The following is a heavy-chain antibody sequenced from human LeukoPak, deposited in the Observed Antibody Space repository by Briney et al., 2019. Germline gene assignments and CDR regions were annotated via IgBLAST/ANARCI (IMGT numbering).Heavy chain of an antibody. J-gene: IGHJ6*03. CDR2: INPNSGGT. D-gene: IGHD3-3*02. CDR3: ARTFDYYYYYMDV. V-gene: IGHV1-2*02. CDR1: GYTFTHYY. Sequence: ASVKVSCKASGYTFTHYYLHWVRQAPGQGLEWMGWINPNSGGTNYAQKFQGRVTMTRDTSISTAYMELSRLRSDDTAVYYCARTFDYYYYYMDVWGKGTTVTVSS.